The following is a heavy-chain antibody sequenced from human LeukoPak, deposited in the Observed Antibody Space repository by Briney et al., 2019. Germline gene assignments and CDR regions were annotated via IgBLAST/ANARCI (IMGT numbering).Heavy chain of an antibody. CDR2: TYYGGIT. CDR3: ARRGDP. D-gene: IGHD3-16*01. J-gene: IGHJ5*02. V-gene: IGHV4-39*01. Sequence: PSETLSLTCTVSGGSLSSGSYYWGWIRQPPGKGLEWIGSTYYGGITHYKPSLKSLVTICADTSKNQLSLKLNSVTAADTAVYYCARRGDPWGQGTLVTVSS. CDR1: GGSLSSGSYY.